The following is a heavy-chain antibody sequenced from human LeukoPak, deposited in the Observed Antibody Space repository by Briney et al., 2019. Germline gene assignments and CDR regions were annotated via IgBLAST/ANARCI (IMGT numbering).Heavy chain of an antibody. CDR3: ATTRYYYDSSGYSNFDY. CDR1: GFTFSSYA. V-gene: IGHV3-23*01. J-gene: IGHJ4*02. CDR2: ISGSGGST. Sequence: GGSLRLSCAASGFTFSSYAMSWVRQAPGKGLEWVSAISGSGGSTYHADAVKGRFTISRDNSKNTLYLQMNSLRAEDTAVYYCATTRYYYDSSGYSNFDYWGQGTLVTVSS. D-gene: IGHD3-22*01.